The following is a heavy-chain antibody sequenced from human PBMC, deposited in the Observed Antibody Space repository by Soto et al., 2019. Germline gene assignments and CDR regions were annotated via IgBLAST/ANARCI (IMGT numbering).Heavy chain of an antibody. CDR2: ISGSGGST. Sequence: GGSLRLSCAASGFTFSSYAMSWVRQAPGKWLEWVSAISGSGGSTYYADSVKGRFTISRDNSKNTLYLQMNSLRAEDTAVYYCAKDSLRITMIVVVIKEGGAFDIWGQGXMVTVSS. J-gene: IGHJ3*02. D-gene: IGHD3-22*01. CDR3: AKDSLRITMIVVVIKEGGAFDI. V-gene: IGHV3-23*01. CDR1: GFTFSSYA.